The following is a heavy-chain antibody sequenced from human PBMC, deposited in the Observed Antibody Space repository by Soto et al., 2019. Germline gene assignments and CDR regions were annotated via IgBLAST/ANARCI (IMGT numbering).Heavy chain of an antibody. D-gene: IGHD2-15*01. CDR3: AKGDCSGGSCYPYYYYYYMDV. CDR1: GFTFSSYA. CDR2: ISGSGGST. V-gene: IGHV3-23*01. J-gene: IGHJ6*03. Sequence: GGSLRLSCAASGFTFSSYAMSWVRQAPGKGLEWVSAISGSGGSTYYADSVKGRFTISRDNSKNTLYLQMNSLRAEDTAVYYCAKGDCSGGSCYPYYYYYYMDVWGKGTTVTVSS.